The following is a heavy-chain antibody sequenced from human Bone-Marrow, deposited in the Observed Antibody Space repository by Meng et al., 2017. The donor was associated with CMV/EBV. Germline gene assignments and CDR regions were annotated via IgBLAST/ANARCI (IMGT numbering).Heavy chain of an antibody. CDR3: ARPDTAMVSFTGMDV. CDR2: IIPIFGTA. J-gene: IGHJ6*02. CDR1: GGTFSSYA. Sequence: SVKVSCKASGGTFSSYAISWVRQAPGQGLEWMGGIIPIFGTANYAQKFQGRVTITTDESTITAYMELSSLRSEDTAVYYCARPDTAMVSFTGMDVWGQGTTVTVSS. D-gene: IGHD5-18*01. V-gene: IGHV1-69*05.